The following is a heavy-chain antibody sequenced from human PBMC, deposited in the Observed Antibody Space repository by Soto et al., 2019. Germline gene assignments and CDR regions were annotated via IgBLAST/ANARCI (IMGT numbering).Heavy chain of an antibody. CDR1: GFTFSSYG. Sequence: VQLVESGGGVVQPGRSLRLSCAASGFTFSSYGMHWVRQAPGKGLEWVAVIWYDGSNKYYADSVKGRFTISRDNSKNTLYLQMNSLRAEDTAVYYCARVPSYGDYAYFDYWGQGTLVTVSS. D-gene: IGHD4-17*01. CDR2: IWYDGSNK. J-gene: IGHJ4*02. V-gene: IGHV3-33*01. CDR3: ARVPSYGDYAYFDY.